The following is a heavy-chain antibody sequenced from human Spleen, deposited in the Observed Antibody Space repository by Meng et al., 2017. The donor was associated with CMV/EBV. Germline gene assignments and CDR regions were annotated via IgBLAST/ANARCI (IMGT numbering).Heavy chain of an antibody. CDR1: GGSFSCYS. J-gene: IGHJ4*02. Sequence: CAVSGGSFSCYSWSWIRQSPTQGLEWIGEILHDGSTHDNPSLKSRVTISIDTSKNQFSLRLSSVTAADTAVYYCARGGYYFDSEGVDYWGRGTLVTVSS. CDR2: ILHDGST. D-gene: IGHD3-22*01. CDR3: ARGGYYFDSEGVDY. V-gene: IGHV4-34*01.